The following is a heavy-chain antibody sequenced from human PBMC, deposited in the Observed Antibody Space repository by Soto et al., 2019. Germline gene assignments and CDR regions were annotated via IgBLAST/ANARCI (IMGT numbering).Heavy chain of an antibody. J-gene: IGHJ6*02. CDR2: ISSSSGGST. CDR3: ARVPIPPVYSDYYYGMDV. D-gene: IGHD2-21*01. CDR1: GFTFSSYT. V-gene: IGHV3-21*04. Sequence: GGSLRLSCAASGFTFSSYTMNWVRQAPGKGLEWVSFISSSSGGSTYYADSVKGRFTISRDNSKNTLYLQMNSLRAEDTAVYYCARVPIPPVYSDYYYGMDVWGQGTTVTVSS.